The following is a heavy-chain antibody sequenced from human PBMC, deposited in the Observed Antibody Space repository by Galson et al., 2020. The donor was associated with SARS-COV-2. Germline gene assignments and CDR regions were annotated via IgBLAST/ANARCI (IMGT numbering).Heavy chain of an antibody. CDR3: ARSHVDIVATITVSSYYYGMDV. D-gene: IGHD5-12*01. CDR1: GFTFSSYA. Sequence: GGSLRLSCAASGFTFSSYAMHWVRQAPGKGLEWVAVISYDGSNKYYADSVKGRFTISRDNSKNTLYLQMNSLRAEDTAVYYCARSHVDIVATITVSSYYYGMDVWGQGTTVTVSS. V-gene: IGHV3-30-3*01. J-gene: IGHJ6*02. CDR2: ISYDGSNK.